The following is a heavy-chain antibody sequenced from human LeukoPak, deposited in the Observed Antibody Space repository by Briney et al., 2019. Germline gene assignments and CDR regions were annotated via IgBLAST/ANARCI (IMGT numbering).Heavy chain of an antibody. Sequence: GGSLRLSCAASGFIFSSCAMSWVRQAPGRGLEWVSSITDSGTSTYYADSVKGRFTISRDNSKNTLYLQMKSLRAEDTAVYYCAKRYSYLDYWGQGTLVTVSS. V-gene: IGHV3-23*01. J-gene: IGHJ4*02. CDR3: AKRYSYLDY. CDR2: ITDSGTST. CDR1: GFIFSSCA. D-gene: IGHD3-9*01.